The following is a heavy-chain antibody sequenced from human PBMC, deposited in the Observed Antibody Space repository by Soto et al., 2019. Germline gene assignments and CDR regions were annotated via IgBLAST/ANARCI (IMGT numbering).Heavy chain of an antibody. D-gene: IGHD1-1*01. CDR2: INHRGSL. J-gene: IGHJ6*02. CDR1: GGSMTSGDQY. CDR3: TREIPQRQGRNMDV. V-gene: IGHV4-31*03. Sequence: PSGTLSLTCTVTGGSMTSGDQYWTWIRHRPGEGLGWFGYINHRGSLYYNPSLKSRVSMSVDTSKNQFSLNLSSVTAADTTVYYCTREIPQRQGRNMDVWGQGTTVTI.